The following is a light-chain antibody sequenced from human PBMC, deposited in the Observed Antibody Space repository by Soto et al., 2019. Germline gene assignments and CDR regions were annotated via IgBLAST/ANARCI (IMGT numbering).Light chain of an antibody. CDR1: QGMRSY. CDR3: LQLNNYPRT. V-gene: IGKV1-17*01. Sequence: DIQMTQSPSSMSASVGERVTISCRASQGMRSYVGWYQQKPGTAPKRLIYCASSRAGGVPARFSGSGSGTEFTLTISSLQSEDFAVYYCLQLNNYPRTFGQGTRLEIK. CDR2: CAS. J-gene: IGKJ5*01.